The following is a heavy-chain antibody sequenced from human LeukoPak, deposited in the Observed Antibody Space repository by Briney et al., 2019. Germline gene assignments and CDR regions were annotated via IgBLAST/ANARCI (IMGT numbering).Heavy chain of an antibody. J-gene: IGHJ4*02. V-gene: IGHV3-9*01. CDR2: ISWNSGSI. CDR1: GFTFDDYA. Sequence: PGGSLRLSCAASGFTFDDYAMHWVRQAPGKGLEWVSGISWNSGSIGYADSVKGRFTISRDNAKNSLYLQMNSLRAEDTALYYCAKARGSGYYSDFDYWGQGTLVTVSS. CDR3: AKARGSGYYSDFDY. D-gene: IGHD3-22*01.